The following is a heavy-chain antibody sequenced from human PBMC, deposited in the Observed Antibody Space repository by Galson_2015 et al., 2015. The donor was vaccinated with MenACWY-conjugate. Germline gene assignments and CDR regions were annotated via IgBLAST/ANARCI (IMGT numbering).Heavy chain of an antibody. J-gene: IGHJ4*02. CDR2: IRGDGGNT. V-gene: IGHV3-23*01. CDR1: GFTFSSYA. Sequence: SLRLSCAASGFTFSSYAMHWVRQAPGKGLEWVSGIRGDGGNTYYADSVKGRFTISRDNSKNTLYLQMDSLRAEDTAVYYCAKEAVFNGLVRGFHYWGQGTLVPVSS. CDR3: AKEAVFNGLVRGFHY. D-gene: IGHD3-10*01.